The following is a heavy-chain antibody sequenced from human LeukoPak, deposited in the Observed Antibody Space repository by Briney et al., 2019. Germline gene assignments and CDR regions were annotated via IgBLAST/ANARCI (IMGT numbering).Heavy chain of an antibody. CDR1: GFTFSNAW. J-gene: IGHJ5*02. D-gene: IGHD1-1*01. V-gene: IGHV3-15*01. CDR3: TTDGAYNWNDVAWFDP. CDR2: IKSKTGGGTK. Sequence: GGSLRLSCAASGFTFSNAWMSWVRQAPGKGLEWVGRIKSKTGGGTKDFSTRVKGRFTISRDDSKNTLYLQMNSLKTEDTAVYYCTTDGAYNWNDVAWFDPWGKGALVTVSS.